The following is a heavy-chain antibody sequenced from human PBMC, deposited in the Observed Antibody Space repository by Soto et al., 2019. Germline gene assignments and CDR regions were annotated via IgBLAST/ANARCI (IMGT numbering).Heavy chain of an antibody. D-gene: IGHD3-16*02. CDR2: ISYDGSNK. Sequence: QVQLVESGGGVVQSGRSLRLSCAASGFTFSSYVMHWVRQAPGKGLEWVAAISYDGSNKYYADSVQGRFTISRDNFKNTLDLEMKSLRADDTAVYYCARVMITFGGVIDPFAFDIWGQGTMVTVSS. V-gene: IGHV3-30-3*01. J-gene: IGHJ3*02. CDR3: ARVMITFGGVIDPFAFDI. CDR1: GFTFSSYV.